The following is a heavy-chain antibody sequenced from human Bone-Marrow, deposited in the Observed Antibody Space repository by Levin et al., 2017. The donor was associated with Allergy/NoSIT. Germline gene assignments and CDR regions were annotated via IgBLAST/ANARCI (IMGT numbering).Heavy chain of an antibody. J-gene: IGHJ4*02. Sequence: GSLRLSCTVSGDPMKSYYWNWIRQSPGKGLEYIGSVYYNGNTRYSSSLRSRVTISVDTSKKNFSLHLRSVTAADTAIYYCAMSRGYAIGPASFDYWGQGTRVTVSS. D-gene: IGHD2-15*01. V-gene: IGHV4-59*12. CDR2: VYYNGNT. CDR3: AMSRGYAIGPASFDY. CDR1: GDPMKSYY.